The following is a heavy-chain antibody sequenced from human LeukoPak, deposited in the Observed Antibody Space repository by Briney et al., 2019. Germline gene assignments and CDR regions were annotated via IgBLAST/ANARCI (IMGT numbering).Heavy chain of an antibody. V-gene: IGHV4-31*11. D-gene: IGHD6-13*01. CDR2: IYYSGST. J-gene: IGHJ6*02. CDR3: ARDPGPAAAGTRGMDV. Sequence: PSETLSPTCAVYGGSLIGYYWSWIRQHPGKGRGWIGYIYYSGSTYYNPSLKSRVTIPVDTSKNQFSLKLSSVTAADTAVYYCARDPGPAAAGTRGMDVWGQGTTVTVSS. CDR1: GGSLIGYY.